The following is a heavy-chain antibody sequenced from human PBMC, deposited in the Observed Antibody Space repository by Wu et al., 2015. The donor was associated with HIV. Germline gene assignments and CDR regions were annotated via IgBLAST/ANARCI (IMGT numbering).Heavy chain of an antibody. CDR1: GVALTSFA. Sequence: QVQLVQSGSEVKKPGSSVKVSCKASGVALTSFAFSWVRQAPGQGLEWMGGIIPLFDIAQYEQKFRDRVTITTDESTSTTYLELSSLRSEDTAIYFCARVYSTTWYDFFDLWGQGTLVTVLL. J-gene: IGHJ4*02. V-gene: IGHV1-69*05. CDR3: ARVYSTTWYDFFDL. D-gene: IGHD2/OR15-2a*01. CDR2: IIPLFDIA.